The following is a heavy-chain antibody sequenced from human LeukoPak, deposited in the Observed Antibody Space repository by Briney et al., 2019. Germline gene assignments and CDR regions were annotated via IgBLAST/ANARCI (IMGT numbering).Heavy chain of an antibody. Sequence: GGSLRLSCAASGFTFSSYSMNWVRQAPGKGLEWVSSISSSSSYIYYADSVKGRFTISRDNAKDSLYLQMNSLRAEATAVYYCARDLELAPIAYCGGDCRGNFDYWGQGTLVTVSS. CDR1: GFTFSSYS. CDR3: ARDLELAPIAYCGGDCRGNFDY. V-gene: IGHV3-21*01. J-gene: IGHJ4*02. D-gene: IGHD2-21*02. CDR2: ISSSSSYI.